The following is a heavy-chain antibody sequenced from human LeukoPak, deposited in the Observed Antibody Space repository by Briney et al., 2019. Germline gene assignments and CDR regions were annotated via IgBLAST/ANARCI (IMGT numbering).Heavy chain of an antibody. CDR3: ARSGGLQKFDY. CDR2: ISGGGDAA. V-gene: IGHV3-66*02. J-gene: IGHJ4*02. D-gene: IGHD4-11*01. Sequence: GTLSLTCAVTGASISNSNWWTWVRQAPGKGLEWVSTISGGGDAAYYADSVKGRFIISRDTSKNTLYLQMNSLRAEDTAVYYCARSGGLQKFDYWGQGTLVTVSS. CDR1: GASISNSN.